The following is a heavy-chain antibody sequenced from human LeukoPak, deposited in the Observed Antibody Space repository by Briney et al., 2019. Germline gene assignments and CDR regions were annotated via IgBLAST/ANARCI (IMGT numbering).Heavy chain of an antibody. Sequence: SETLSLTCTVSGGSTSSYYWSWIRQPAGKGLEWIGRIYTSGSTNYNPSLKSRVTMSVDTSKNQFSLKLSSVTAADTAVYYCASGSRGTSLDAFDIWGQGTMVTVSS. CDR2: IYTSGST. CDR1: GGSTSSYY. CDR3: ASGSRGTSLDAFDI. V-gene: IGHV4-4*07. D-gene: IGHD2-2*01. J-gene: IGHJ3*02.